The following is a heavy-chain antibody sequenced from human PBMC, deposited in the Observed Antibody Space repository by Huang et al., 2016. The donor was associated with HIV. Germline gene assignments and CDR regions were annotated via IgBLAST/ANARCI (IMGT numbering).Heavy chain of an antibody. J-gene: IGHJ5*02. CDR2: IIPIFGTA. D-gene: IGHD5-18*01. V-gene: IGHV1-69*13. CDR1: GGTFSSYA. Sequence: QVLLVQSGAEVRKPGSSVKFSCTAFGGTFSSYAISWVRQAPGQGLEWMGGIIPIFGTANYTQKFQGRVTITVDESTNTGYMELTRLTSEDTAVYYCARTAYSYGFRQGYNWFDPWGQGTPVTVSS. CDR3: ARTAYSYGFRQGYNWFDP.